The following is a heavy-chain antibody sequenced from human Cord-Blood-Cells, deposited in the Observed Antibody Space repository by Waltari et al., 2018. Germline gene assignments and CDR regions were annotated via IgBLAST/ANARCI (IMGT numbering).Heavy chain of an antibody. CDR2: IWYDGSNK. J-gene: IGHJ3*02. Sequence: QVQLVESGGGVVQPGRSLRLSCAASGFTFSSYGMHWVRQAPGKGLEWVAVIWYDGSNKDYADSVKGRFTISRDNSKNTLYLQMNSLRAEDTAVYYCARDDHVGADAFDIWGQGTMVTVSS. V-gene: IGHV3-33*01. CDR1: GFTFSSYG. D-gene: IGHD1-26*01. CDR3: ARDDHVGADAFDI.